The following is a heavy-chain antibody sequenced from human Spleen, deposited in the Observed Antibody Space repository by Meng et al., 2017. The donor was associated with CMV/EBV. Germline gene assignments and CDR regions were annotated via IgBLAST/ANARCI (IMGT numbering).Heavy chain of an antibody. Sequence: WIRQPPGKGLEWIGSIYYSGSTYYNPSLKSRVTISVDTSKNQFSLKLSSVTAADTAVYYCARASPEIGFDYWGQGTLVTVSS. J-gene: IGHJ4*02. CDR2: IYYSGST. CDR3: ARASPEIGFDY. V-gene: IGHV4-39*07.